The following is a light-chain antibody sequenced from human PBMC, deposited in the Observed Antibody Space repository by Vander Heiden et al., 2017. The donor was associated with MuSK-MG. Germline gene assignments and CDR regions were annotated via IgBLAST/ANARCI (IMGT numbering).Light chain of an antibody. CDR1: QSRLHSDGKTY. CDR2: EAS. V-gene: IGKV2D-29*02. CDR3: SRAVALRIT. J-gene: IGKJ4*01. Sequence: DVVMTETPRSLSVTPGQPASISCKSSQSRLHSDGKTYLYWYLQRPRQSPRLLIYEASNRFPGVPQTSSGSGSGTDFTLKIIRVAADDAGTYYCSRAVALRITFGGGTRMEIK.